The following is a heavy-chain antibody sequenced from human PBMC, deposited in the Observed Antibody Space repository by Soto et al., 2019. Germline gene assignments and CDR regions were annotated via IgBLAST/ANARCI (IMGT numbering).Heavy chain of an antibody. J-gene: IGHJ4*02. V-gene: IGHV4-31*03. D-gene: IGHD2-2*01. CDR2: ISYSGST. CDR1: GVSISSGIYY. CDR3: ARGVLY. Sequence: SETLSLTYTVSGVSISSGIYYWSWIRQLPGKGLEWIGYISYSGSTSYNPSLKSRVTISVDTSKNQFSLKVSSVTAADTAVYFCARGVLYWGQGTLVTVS.